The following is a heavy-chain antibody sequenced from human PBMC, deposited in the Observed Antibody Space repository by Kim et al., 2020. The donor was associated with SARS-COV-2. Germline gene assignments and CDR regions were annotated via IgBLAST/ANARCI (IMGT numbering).Heavy chain of an antibody. CDR2: INHSGST. CDR1: GGSFSGYY. J-gene: IGHJ4*02. V-gene: IGHV4-34*01. CDR3: ARLLRIVGATPLDY. Sequence: SETLSLTCAVYGGSFSGYYWSWIRQPPGKGLEWIGEINHSGSTNYNPSLKSRVTISVDTSKNQFSLKLSSVTAADTAVYYCARLLRIVGATPLDYWGQGT. D-gene: IGHD1-26*01.